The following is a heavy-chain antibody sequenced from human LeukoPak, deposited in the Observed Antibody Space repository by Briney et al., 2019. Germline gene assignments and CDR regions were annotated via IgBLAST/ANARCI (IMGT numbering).Heavy chain of an antibody. D-gene: IGHD3-9*01. CDR2: IYYSGST. V-gene: IGHV4-59*01. J-gene: IGHJ4*02. Sequence: SETLSLTCTVSGGSISSYYWSWIRQPPGKGLEWIGYIYYSGSTNYNPSLKSRVTISVHTSQNQLSLMLTSVTAADTAVYHCARAQGFDLSPDYWGQGTLVTVSS. CDR3: ARAQGFDLSPDY. CDR1: GGSISSYY.